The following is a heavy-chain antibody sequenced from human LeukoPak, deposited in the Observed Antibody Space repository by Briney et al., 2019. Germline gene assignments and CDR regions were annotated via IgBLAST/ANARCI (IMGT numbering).Heavy chain of an antibody. CDR2: IKPDGSAK. CDR3: ARYPQPEG. V-gene: IGHV3-7*05. D-gene: IGHD1-14*01. CDR1: GFTFSRDW. Sequence: GGSLRLSCVASGFTFSRDWMNWVRQAPGKGLEWVANIKPDGSAKYYVDSVKGRFTLSRDNAKNSLYLQMNSLRAEDTAVYYCARYPQPEGWGQGTLVTVSS. J-gene: IGHJ4*02.